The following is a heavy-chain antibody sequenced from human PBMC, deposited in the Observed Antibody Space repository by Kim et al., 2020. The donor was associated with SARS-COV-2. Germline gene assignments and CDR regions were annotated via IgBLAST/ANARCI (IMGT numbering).Heavy chain of an antibody. D-gene: IGHD1-26*01. CDR2: IYPNSGGT. CDR1: GYTFTGYY. V-gene: IGHV1-2*02. J-gene: IGHJ3*02. CDR3: ARLGSWELGAFDI. Sequence: ASVKVSCKASGYTFTGYYMHWVRQAPGQGLEWMGWIYPNSGGTNYAQKLQGRVTMTRDTSISTAYMELSRLRSDDTAVYYCARLGSWELGAFDIWGQGTMVTVSS.